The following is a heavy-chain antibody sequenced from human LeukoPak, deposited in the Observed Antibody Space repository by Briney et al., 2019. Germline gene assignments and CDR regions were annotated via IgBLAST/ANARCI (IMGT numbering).Heavy chain of an antibody. CDR1: GGSISSYY. D-gene: IGHD2-15*01. Sequence: SETLSLTCTVSGGSISSYYWSWIRQPPGKGLEWIGYIYYSGSTNYNPSLKSRVTISVDTSKNQFSLKLSSVTAADTAVYYCVRGGYCSGGSCYSGGGNWFDPWGQGTLVTVSS. J-gene: IGHJ5*02. CDR2: IYYSGST. V-gene: IGHV4-59*12. CDR3: VRGGYCSGGSCYSGGGNWFDP.